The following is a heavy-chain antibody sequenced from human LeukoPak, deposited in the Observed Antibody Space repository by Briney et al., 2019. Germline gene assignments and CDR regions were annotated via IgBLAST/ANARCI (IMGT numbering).Heavy chain of an antibody. V-gene: IGHV4-34*01. CDR2: INHSGST. Sequence: SETLSLTCAVYVGSFSGYYWSWIRQPPGKGLEWIGEINHSGSTNYNPSLKSRVSISVVTSKNQFSLKLSSVTAADTAVYYCARGIAAADAFDIWGQGTMVTVSS. D-gene: IGHD6-13*01. CDR3: ARGIAAADAFDI. J-gene: IGHJ3*02. CDR1: VGSFSGYY.